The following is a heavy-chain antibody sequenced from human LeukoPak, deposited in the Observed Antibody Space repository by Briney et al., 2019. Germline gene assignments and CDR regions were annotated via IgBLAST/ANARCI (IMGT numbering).Heavy chain of an antibody. CDR1: GGPIGGGTYY. D-gene: IGHD5-18*01. CDR2: IYTSGST. J-gene: IGHJ3*02. CDR3: ARDVGYSYGYYAFDI. V-gene: IGHV4-61*02. Sequence: TLSLTCTGSGGPIGGGTYYWSWIRQPAGKGLEWVWRIYTSGSTNYNPSLKSRVTISVDTSQNQFSLKLSSVTAADTAVYYCARDVGYSYGYYAFDIWGQGTMVTVSS.